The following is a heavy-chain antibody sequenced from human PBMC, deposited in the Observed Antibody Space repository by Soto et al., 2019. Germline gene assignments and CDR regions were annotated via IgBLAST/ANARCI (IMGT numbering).Heavy chain of an antibody. CDR3: ASPHPVIVLVPGTRHTTGGMDV. CDR1: GGTFSSYA. J-gene: IGHJ6*02. V-gene: IGHV1-69*13. CDR2: IIPIFGTA. D-gene: IGHD2-2*01. Sequence: GASVKVSCKASGGTFSSYAISWVRQAPGQGLEWMGGIIPIFGTANYAQKFQGRVTITADESTSTAYMELSSLRSEDTAVYYCASPHPVIVLVPGTRHTTGGMDVWGQGTTVTVSS.